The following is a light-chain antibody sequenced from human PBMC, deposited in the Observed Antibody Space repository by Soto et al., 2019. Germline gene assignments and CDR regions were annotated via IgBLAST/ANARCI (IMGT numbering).Light chain of an antibody. Sequence: DIVITQSPATLSVSPGERATLSCRASQTISSNLAWYQQKPGQTPRLLIYGASTRAAGIPAGFSGSGSGTDFTLTITSLQSEDFAVYYCQQYNNWPPFTFGPGTKVDIK. CDR1: QTISSN. CDR3: QQYNNWPPFT. V-gene: IGKV3-15*01. CDR2: GAS. J-gene: IGKJ3*01.